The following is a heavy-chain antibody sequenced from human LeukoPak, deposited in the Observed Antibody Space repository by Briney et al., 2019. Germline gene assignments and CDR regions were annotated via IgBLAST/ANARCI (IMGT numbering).Heavy chain of an antibody. CDR1: GGTFSSYA. CDR3: AREANWGASLDY. Sequence: SVKVSCKASGGTFSSYAISWARQAPGQGLEWMGRIIPIFGTANYAQKFQGRVTITTDESTSTAYMELSSLRSEDTAVYYRAREANWGASLDYWGQGTLVTVSS. V-gene: IGHV1-69*05. CDR2: IIPIFGTA. D-gene: IGHD7-27*01. J-gene: IGHJ4*02.